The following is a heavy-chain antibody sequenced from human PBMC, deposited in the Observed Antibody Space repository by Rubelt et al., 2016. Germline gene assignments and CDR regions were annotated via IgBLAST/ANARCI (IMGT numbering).Heavy chain of an antibody. J-gene: IGHJ4*02. CDR1: GGSFSGSY. CDR3: ARGKTVAEY. D-gene: IGHD6-19*01. V-gene: IGHV4-34*11. CDR2: IYSSGNT. Sequence: QVQLQQWGARLLKPSEALSLTCAVFGGSFSGSYWTWIRQPPGKGLEWIGYIYSSGNTIYNPSLKSRVTISVDTSKNQFSLKLNSVTAADTAVYYCARGKTVAEYWGQGTLITVSS.